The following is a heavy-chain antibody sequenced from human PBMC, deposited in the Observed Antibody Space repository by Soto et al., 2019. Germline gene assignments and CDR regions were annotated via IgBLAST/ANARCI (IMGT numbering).Heavy chain of an antibody. D-gene: IGHD6-13*01. CDR3: VRRHVSATGIDWFDP. V-gene: IGHV1-3*01. Sequence: ASVKVSCKASGYTFTSYGIHWVRQAPGQRLEWMGWINAANGDTKYSPKFQGRVTITRDTSANTAYMELSSLRSEDTAVCYCVRRHVSATGIDWFDPWGQGTLVTVSS. CDR2: INAANGDT. CDR1: GYTFTSYG. J-gene: IGHJ5*02.